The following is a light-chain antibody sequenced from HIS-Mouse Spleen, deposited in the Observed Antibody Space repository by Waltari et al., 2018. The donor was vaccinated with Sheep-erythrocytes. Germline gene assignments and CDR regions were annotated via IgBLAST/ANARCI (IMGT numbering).Light chain of an antibody. CDR3: QAWDSSTAWV. CDR2: QDS. Sequence: SYELTQPPSVSVSPGQTASITCSGDKLGDKYAWWYQQKTGQSPVLVIYQDSKRPSGIPERFSGSNSGNTATLTISGTQAMDEADYYCQAWDSSTAWVFGGGTKLTVL. V-gene: IGLV3-1*01. CDR1: KLGDKY. J-gene: IGLJ3*02.